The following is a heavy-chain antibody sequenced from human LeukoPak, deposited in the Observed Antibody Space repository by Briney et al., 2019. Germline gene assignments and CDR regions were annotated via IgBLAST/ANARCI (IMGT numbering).Heavy chain of an antibody. D-gene: IGHD3-22*01. CDR3: ARQVYDSSGYSTDFDY. J-gene: IGHJ4*02. CDR2: IYYSGST. Sequence: SETLSLTCTVSGDSISSRSYYWGWIRQPPGKGLEWIGTIYYSGSTYYNPSLKSRVTISVDTSKNQFSLKLSSVTAADTAVYYCARQVYDSSGYSTDFDYWGQGTLVTVSS. V-gene: IGHV4-39*01. CDR1: GDSISSRSYY.